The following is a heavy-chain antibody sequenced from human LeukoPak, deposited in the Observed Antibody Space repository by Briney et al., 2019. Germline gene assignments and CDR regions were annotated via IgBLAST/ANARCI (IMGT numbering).Heavy chain of an antibody. V-gene: IGHV3-66*01. CDR1: GFPFSTYH. J-gene: IGHJ4*02. CDR3: ARGQAYCGADCYSD. D-gene: IGHD2-21*02. CDR2: IYTGGGT. Sequence: GESLRLSCAASGFPFSTYHMTWVRQTPGKGLDWVSVIYTGGGTNYGDSVKGRFTISRDNSKNTLYLQMNSLRAGDTAIYYCARGQAYCGADCYSDWGQGTLVTVSS.